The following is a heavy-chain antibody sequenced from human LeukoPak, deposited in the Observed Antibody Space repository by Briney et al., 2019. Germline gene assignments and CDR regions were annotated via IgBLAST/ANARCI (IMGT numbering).Heavy chain of an antibody. V-gene: IGHV4-39*07. Sequence: SETLSLTCTVSGGSISSSSYYWGWIRQPPGKGLEWIGSIYYSGSTYYNPSLKSRVTISVDTSKNQFSLKLSSVTAADTAVYYCARGRGSSWYYFDSWGQGTLVTVSS. D-gene: IGHD6-13*01. CDR1: GGSISSSSYY. J-gene: IGHJ4*02. CDR3: ARGRGSSWYYFDS. CDR2: IYYSGST.